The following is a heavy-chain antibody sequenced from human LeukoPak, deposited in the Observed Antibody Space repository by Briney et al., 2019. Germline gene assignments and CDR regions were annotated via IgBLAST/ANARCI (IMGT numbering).Heavy chain of an antibody. V-gene: IGHV4-59*01. J-gene: IGHJ4*02. CDR1: GGSISSYY. D-gene: IGHD2-2*01. CDR2: IYYSGST. Sequence: NTSETLSPTCTVSGGSISSYYWSWIRQPPGKGLEWIGYIYYSGSTNYNPSLKSRVTISVDTSKNQFSLKLSSVTAADTAVYYCARGYSSIVVVPAAIYDYWGQGALVTVSS. CDR3: ARGYSSIVVVPAAIYDY.